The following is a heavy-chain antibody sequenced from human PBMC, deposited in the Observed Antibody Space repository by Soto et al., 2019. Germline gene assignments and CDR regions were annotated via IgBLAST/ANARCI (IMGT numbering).Heavy chain of an antibody. CDR1: GYTFTGYY. Sequence: VASVKVSCKASGYTFTGYYMHWVRQAPGQGLEWMGWINPNSGGTNYAQKFQGRVTMTRDTSISTAYMELSRLRSDDTAVYYCARPVRYDFWSGYYLHPFDYWGQGTLVTVSS. CDR2: INPNSGGT. CDR3: ARPVRYDFWSGYYLHPFDY. V-gene: IGHV1-2*02. D-gene: IGHD3-3*01. J-gene: IGHJ4*02.